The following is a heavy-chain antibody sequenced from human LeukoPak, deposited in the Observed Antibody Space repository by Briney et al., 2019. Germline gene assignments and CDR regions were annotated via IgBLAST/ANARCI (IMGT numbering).Heavy chain of an antibody. CDR1: GGSFSGYY. CDR2: INHSGST. Sequence: SETLSLTCAVYGGSFSGYYWSWIRQPPGKGLEWIGEINHSGSTNYNPSLKSRVTISVDTSKNQFSLKPSSVTAADTAVYYCARGLNRFYWGQGTLVTVSS. J-gene: IGHJ4*02. CDR3: ARGLNRFY. V-gene: IGHV4-34*01.